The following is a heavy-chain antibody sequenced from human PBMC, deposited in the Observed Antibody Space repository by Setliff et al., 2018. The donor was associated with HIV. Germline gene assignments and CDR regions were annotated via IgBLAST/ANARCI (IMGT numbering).Heavy chain of an antibody. D-gene: IGHD6-19*01. CDR3: ARGATYRSGWHFDY. CDR2: IYYSGST. V-gene: IGHV4-59*06. Sequence: SETLSLTCTVSGGSISSHYWSWIRQHPGKGLEWIGHIYYSGSTFYNPSLKSRVTISVDTSKNQFSLKLTSVTAADTAVYYCARGATYRSGWHFDYWGQGTLVTVSS. CDR1: GGSISSHY. J-gene: IGHJ4*02.